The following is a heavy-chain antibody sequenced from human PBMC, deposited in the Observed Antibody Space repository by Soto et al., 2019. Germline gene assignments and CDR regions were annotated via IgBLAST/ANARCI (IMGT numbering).Heavy chain of an antibody. J-gene: IGHJ1*01. CDR3: ARDGCGGDCYCFQH. D-gene: IGHD2-21*02. CDR1: GFTFSSYG. CDR2: IWYDGSNK. V-gene: IGHV3-33*01. Sequence: GGSLRLSCAASGFTFSSYGMHWVRQAPGKGLEWVAVIWYDGSNKYYADSVKGRFTISRDNSKNTLYLQMNSLRAEDTAVYYCARDGCGGDCYCFQHWGQGTLVTVSS.